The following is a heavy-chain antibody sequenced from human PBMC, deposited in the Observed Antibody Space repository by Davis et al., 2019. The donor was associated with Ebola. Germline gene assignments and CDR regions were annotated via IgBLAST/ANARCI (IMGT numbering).Heavy chain of an antibody. V-gene: IGHV4-59*01. CDR1: GGSISGYY. D-gene: IGHD2/OR15-2a*01. J-gene: IGHJ3*02. Sequence: PSETLSLTCTVSGGSISGYYWSWIRQPPGKGLEWIGYIYYSGSSNYNPSLKSRVTISIDTSKNQFSLKLSSVTAADTAVYYCARDISTTISAFDIWGQGTMVTVSS. CDR2: IYYSGSS. CDR3: ARDISTTISAFDI.